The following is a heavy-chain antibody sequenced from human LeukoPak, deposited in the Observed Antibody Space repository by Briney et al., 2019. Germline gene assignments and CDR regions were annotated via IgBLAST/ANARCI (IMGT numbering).Heavy chain of an antibody. CDR2: IIPIFGTA. J-gene: IGHJ4*02. Sequence: SVKVSCKASGYTLTSYAISWVRQAPGQGLEWMGGIIPIFGTANYAQKFQGRVTITTDESTSTAYMELSSLRSEDTAVYYCARVNFGARIAAAGGYFDYWGQGTLVTVSS. V-gene: IGHV1-69*05. CDR3: ARVNFGARIAAAGGYFDY. CDR1: GYTLTSYA. D-gene: IGHD6-13*01.